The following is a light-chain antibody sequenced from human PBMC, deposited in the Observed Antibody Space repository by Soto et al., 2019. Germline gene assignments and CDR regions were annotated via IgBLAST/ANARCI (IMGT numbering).Light chain of an antibody. V-gene: IGLV2-14*03. J-gene: IGLJ1*01. CDR3: GTWDGSLSALYV. CDR2: DVS. CDR1: SSDVGGYNY. Sequence: ALTQPASVSGSPGQSITISCTGTSSDVGGYNYVSWYQHHPGKAPKLMIYDVSNRPSGVPNRFSGSKSGTSASLGITGLQTGDEADYYCGTWDGSLSALYVFGTGTKVTVL.